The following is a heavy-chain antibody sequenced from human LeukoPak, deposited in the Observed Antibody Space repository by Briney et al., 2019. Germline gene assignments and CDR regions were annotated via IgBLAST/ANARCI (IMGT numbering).Heavy chain of an antibody. J-gene: IGHJ3*02. D-gene: IGHD3-22*01. CDR2: IYHSGST. CDR1: GGSISSSNW. V-gene: IGHV4-4*02. Sequence: SETLSLTCAVSGGSISSSNWWSWVRQPPGKGLEWIGEIYHSGSTNYNPSLKSRVTISVDKSKNQFSLKLNSVTAADTAVYYCAKSSGYGLIDIWGQGTMVTVSS. CDR3: AKSSGYGLIDI.